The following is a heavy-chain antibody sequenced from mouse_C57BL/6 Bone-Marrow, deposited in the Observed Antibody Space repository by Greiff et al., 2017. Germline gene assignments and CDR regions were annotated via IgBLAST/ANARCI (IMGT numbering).Heavy chain of an antibody. Sequence: QVQLQQSGPELVKPGASVKISCKASGYAFSSSWMNWVKQRPGKGLEWIGRIYPGDGDTNYNGKFKGKATLTADKSSSTAYMQLSSLTSEDSAVYFCARSLYYYGSSWFAYGGQGTLVTVSA. CDR2: IYPGDGDT. J-gene: IGHJ3*01. D-gene: IGHD1-1*01. CDR1: GYAFSSSW. V-gene: IGHV1-82*01. CDR3: ARSLYYYGSSWFAY.